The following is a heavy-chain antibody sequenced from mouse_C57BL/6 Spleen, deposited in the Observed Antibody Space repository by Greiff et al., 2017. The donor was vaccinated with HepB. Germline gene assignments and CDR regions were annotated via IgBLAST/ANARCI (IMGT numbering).Heavy chain of an antibody. J-gene: IGHJ1*03. D-gene: IGHD1-1*01. CDR3: ARRATTVVATDWYFDV. V-gene: IGHV5-17*01. CDR1: GFTFSDYG. CDR2: ISSGSSTI. Sequence: EVKLVESGGGLVKPGGSLKLSCAASGFTFSDYGMHWVRQAPEKGLEWVAYISSGSSTIYYADTVKGRFTISRDNAKNTLFLQMTSLRSEDTAMYYCARRATTVVATDWYFDVWGTGTTVTVSS.